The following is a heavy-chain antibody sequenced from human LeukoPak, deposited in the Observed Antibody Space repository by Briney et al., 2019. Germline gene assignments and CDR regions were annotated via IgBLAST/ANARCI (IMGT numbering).Heavy chain of an antibody. Sequence: SETLSLTCTLSSGSISTYYWSWIRQPAGKGLEWIGHIYTSGVTNYSPSFKSRATMSVDTSKNQFSLRLTSMTAADTAVYYCARGPRRGENWFDPWGQGTLVTVSS. J-gene: IGHJ5*02. CDR1: SGSISTYY. CDR3: ARGPRRGENWFDP. CDR2: IYTSGVT. V-gene: IGHV4-4*07. D-gene: IGHD3-10*01.